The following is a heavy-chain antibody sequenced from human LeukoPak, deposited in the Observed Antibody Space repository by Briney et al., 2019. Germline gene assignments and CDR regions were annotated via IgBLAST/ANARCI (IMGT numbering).Heavy chain of an antibody. CDR3: AKARSGWYGVEDY. CDR1: GFTFSSYA. V-gene: IGHV3-23*01. D-gene: IGHD6-19*01. J-gene: IGHJ4*02. Sequence: GGSLRPSCAASGFTFSSYAMSWVRQAPGKGLEWVSAISGSGGSTYYADSVKGRFTISRDNSKNTLYLQMNSLRAEDTAVYYCAKARSGWYGVEDYWGQGTLVTVSS. CDR2: ISGSGGST.